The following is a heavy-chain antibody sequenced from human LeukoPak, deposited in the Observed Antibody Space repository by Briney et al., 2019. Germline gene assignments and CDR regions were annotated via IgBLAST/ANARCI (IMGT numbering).Heavy chain of an antibody. Sequence: SETLSLTCTVSGGSISSTSYYWGWIRQPPGKGLEWIGNIYYSGSTYYNPSLKSRVTISVDTSKNQFSLKLISVTAADTAVYYCARDRATVAGPLNRFDPWGQGTLVTVSS. J-gene: IGHJ5*02. CDR1: GGSISSTSYY. D-gene: IGHD6-19*01. CDR3: ARDRATVAGPLNRFDP. V-gene: IGHV4-39*07. CDR2: IYYSGST.